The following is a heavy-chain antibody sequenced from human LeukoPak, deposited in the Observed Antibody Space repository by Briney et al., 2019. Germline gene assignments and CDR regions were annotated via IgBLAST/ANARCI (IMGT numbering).Heavy chain of an antibody. CDR2: IYYSGST. CDR3: GRQHYGDYVAHYYGMDV. V-gene: IGHV4-39*07. CDR1: GGSISSSSYY. J-gene: IGHJ6*02. D-gene: IGHD4-17*01. Sequence: PSETLSLTCTVSGGSISSSSYYWGWIRQPPGKGLEWIGSIYYSGSTYYNPSLKSRVTISVDTSKNQFSLKLSSVTAADTAVYYCGRQHYGDYVAHYYGMDVWGQGTTVTVSS.